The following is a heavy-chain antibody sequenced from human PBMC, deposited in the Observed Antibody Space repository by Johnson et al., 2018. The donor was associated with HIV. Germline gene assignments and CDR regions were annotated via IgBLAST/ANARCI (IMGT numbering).Heavy chain of an antibody. V-gene: IGHV3-20*04. J-gene: IGHJ3*02. Sequence: VQLVESGGGVVRPGGSLRLSCAASGFTFDDYGMSWVRQAPGKGLEWVSGINWNGGSTGYADSVKGRFTISRDNAKNSLDLEMNSLRAEDTAVYYCARVAQSIAARPEAFDIWGQGTMVTVSS. CDR1: GFTFDDYG. D-gene: IGHD6-6*01. CDR3: ARVAQSIAARPEAFDI. CDR2: INWNGGST.